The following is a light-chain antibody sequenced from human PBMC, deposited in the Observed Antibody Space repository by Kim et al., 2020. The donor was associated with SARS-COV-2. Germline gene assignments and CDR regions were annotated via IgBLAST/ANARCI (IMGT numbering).Light chain of an antibody. V-gene: IGLV3-21*04. CDR1: DIGIKS. Sequence: VAPRKTARSTRGGKDIGIKSVCWYEQKPGQPPVLVIHKDSERPSVIPQRFSGSNSGNAATLTISRVEAGDEADYYCQVWVSSSDHVFGTGAKVTVL. J-gene: IGLJ1*01. CDR2: KDS. CDR3: QVWVSSSDHV.